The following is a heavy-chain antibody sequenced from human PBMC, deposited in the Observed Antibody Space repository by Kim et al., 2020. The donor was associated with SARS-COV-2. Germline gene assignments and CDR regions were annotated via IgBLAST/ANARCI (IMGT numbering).Heavy chain of an antibody. Sequence: ASVKVSCKASGYTFTSYAMNWVRQAPGQGLEWMGWINTNTGNPTYAQGFTGRFVFSLDTSVSTAYLQISSLKAEDTAVYYCARVGSWYDSSGYYSSDYYGMDVWGQGTTVTVSS. CDR1: GYTFTSYA. D-gene: IGHD3-22*01. CDR2: INTNTGNP. V-gene: IGHV7-4-1*02. J-gene: IGHJ6*02. CDR3: ARVGSWYDSSGYYSSDYYGMDV.